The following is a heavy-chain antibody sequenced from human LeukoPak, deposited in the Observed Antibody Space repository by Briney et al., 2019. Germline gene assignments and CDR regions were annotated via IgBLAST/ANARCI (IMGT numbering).Heavy chain of an antibody. J-gene: IGHJ4*02. D-gene: IGHD3-3*01. CDR3: ARCGYYDFWSGYNPATFDY. CDR1: GGSLSNSSYY. CDR2: IYYSGST. V-gene: IGHV4-39*01. Sequence: SETLSLTCTVSGGSLSNSSYYWGWIRQPPGKGLEWIGSIYYSGSTYYSPSLKSRVTISVDTSKNQFSLKLSSVTAADTALYCCARCGYYDFWSGYNPATFDYWGQGTLVTVSS.